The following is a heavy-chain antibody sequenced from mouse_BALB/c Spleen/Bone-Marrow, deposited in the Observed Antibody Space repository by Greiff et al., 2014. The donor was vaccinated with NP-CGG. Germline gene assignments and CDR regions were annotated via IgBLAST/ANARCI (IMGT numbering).Heavy chain of an antibody. CDR3: VRGNYGNYVDYFDF. J-gene: IGHJ2*01. D-gene: IGHD2-1*01. CDR1: GFTFSSYG. Sequence: EVQLQQSGGGLVQPGGSQKPSCAASGFTFSSYGMSWVRQTPDKRLELVATINSNGGSTYYPDSVKGRFTISRDTAKNTLYLQMSSLKSEETAMYYCVRGNYGNYVDYFDFWGQGTTLTVSS. V-gene: IGHV5-6-3*01. CDR2: INSNGGST.